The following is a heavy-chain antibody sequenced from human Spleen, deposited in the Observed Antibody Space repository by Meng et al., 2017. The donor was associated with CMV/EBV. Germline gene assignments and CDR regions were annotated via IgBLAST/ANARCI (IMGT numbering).Heavy chain of an antibody. CDR3: AKDPVNYYDSTEAANYYYGMDV. D-gene: IGHD3-22*01. CDR2: ISGSGGST. Sequence: GESLKISCAASGFTFSSYAMSWVRQAPGKGLEWVSAISGSGGSTYYADSVKGRFTISRDNSKNTLYLQMNSLRAEDTAVYYCAKDPVNYYDSTEAANYYYGMDVWGQGTTVTVSS. J-gene: IGHJ6*02. CDR1: GFTFSSYA. V-gene: IGHV3-23*01.